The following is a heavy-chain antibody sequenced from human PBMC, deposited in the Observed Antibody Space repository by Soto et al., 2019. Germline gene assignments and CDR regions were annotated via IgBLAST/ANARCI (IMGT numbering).Heavy chain of an antibody. CDR2: ISAYNGNT. V-gene: IGHV1-18*04. J-gene: IGHJ6*02. Sequence: ASVKVSCKASGYTFTSYGISWVRRAPGQGLEWMGWISAYNGNTNYAQKLQGRVTMTTDTSTSTAYMELRSLRSDDTAVYYCARSISGSYFYYYYYYGMDVWGQGTTVTVSS. CDR3: ARSISGSYFYYYYYYGMDV. D-gene: IGHD1-26*01. CDR1: GYTFTSYG.